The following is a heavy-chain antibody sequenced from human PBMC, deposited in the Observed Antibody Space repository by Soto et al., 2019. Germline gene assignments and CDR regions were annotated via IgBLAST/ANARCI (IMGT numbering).Heavy chain of an antibody. J-gene: IGHJ4*02. CDR1: GFTFDDYA. D-gene: IGHD2-15*01. CDR3: AKLVVVAGPFDY. CDR2: ISWNSGSI. V-gene: IGHV3-9*01. Sequence: EVQLVESGGGLVQPGRSLRLSCSASGFTFDDYAMHWVRQAPGKGLEWVAGISWNSGSIVYADSVKGRFTISRDTAKKSLYLQMNSLRAEDTALYYCAKLVVVAGPFDYWGQGTLVTVS.